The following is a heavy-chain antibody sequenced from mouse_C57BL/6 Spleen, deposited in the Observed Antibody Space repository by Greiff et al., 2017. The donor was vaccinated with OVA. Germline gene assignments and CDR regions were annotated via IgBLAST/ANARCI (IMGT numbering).Heavy chain of an antibody. V-gene: IGHV5-17*01. CDR1: GFTFSDYG. Sequence: EVQLVESGGGLVKPGGSLKLSCAASGFTFSDYGMHWVRQAPEKGLEWVAYISSGSSTIYYADTVKGRFTISRDNAKNTLFLQMTSLRSEDTAMDYCARDGNLYYYAMDYWGQGTSVTVSS. CDR3: ARDGNLYYYAMDY. J-gene: IGHJ4*01. CDR2: ISSGSSTI. D-gene: IGHD2-1*01.